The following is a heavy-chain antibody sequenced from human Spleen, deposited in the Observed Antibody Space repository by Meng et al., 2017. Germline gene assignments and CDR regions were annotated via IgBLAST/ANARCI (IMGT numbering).Heavy chain of an antibody. D-gene: IGHD5-12*01. Sequence: QAQLVQSGGEVKKPGASVKVSCKASGYTFTNYGITWGRQAPGQGLEWRGWIGAYNGNTNYAKTPQGRVTMTTNTSTRTAYMELRSLRSADTAVYYWAGVVGGRGYSGYDSWGQGTLVTVSS. V-gene: IGHV1-18*01. CDR3: AGVVGGRGYSGYDS. CDR2: IGAYNGNT. J-gene: IGHJ5*02. CDR1: GYTFTNYG.